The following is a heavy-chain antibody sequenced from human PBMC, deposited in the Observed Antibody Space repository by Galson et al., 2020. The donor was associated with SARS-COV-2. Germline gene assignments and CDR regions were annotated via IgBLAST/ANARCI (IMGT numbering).Heavy chain of an antibody. J-gene: IGHJ5*02. CDR2: FDPEDGET. CDR1: GYTLTELS. Sequence: ASVKVSCKASGYTLTELSMHWVRQAPGKGLEWMGGFDPEDGETIYAQKFQGRVTMTEDTSTDTAYMELSSLRSEDTAVYYCATGAPHCSITSCHNNWFDPWGQGTLVTVSS. D-gene: IGHD2-2*02. CDR3: ATGAPHCSITSCHNNWFDP. V-gene: IGHV1-24*01.